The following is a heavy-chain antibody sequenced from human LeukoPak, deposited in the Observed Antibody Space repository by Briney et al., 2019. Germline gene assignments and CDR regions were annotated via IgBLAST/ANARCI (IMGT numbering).Heavy chain of an antibody. CDR3: ASGSSYDSSGRGFDY. CDR2: INPNSGGT. Sequence: ASVKVSCKASGYTFTGYYMHWVRQATGQGLEWMGWINPNSGGTNSAVKFQGRVTMTRDTSISTAYMELSRLRFDDTAVYYCASGSSYDSSGRGFDYWGKGTLVTVSS. CDR1: GYTFTGYY. J-gene: IGHJ4*02. D-gene: IGHD3-22*01. V-gene: IGHV1-2*02.